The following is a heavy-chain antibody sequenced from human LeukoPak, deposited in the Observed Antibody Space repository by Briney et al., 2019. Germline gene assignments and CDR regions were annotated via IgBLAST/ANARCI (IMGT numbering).Heavy chain of an antibody. D-gene: IGHD3-10*01. CDR2: IYYSGST. Sequence: SETLSLTCTVSGGSISSHYWSWIRQPPGKGLEWFGYIYYSGSTNYNPSLKSRVTISVDTSKNQFSLKLSSVTAADTAVYYCARVPYYYGSGLLFDYWGQGTLVTVSS. J-gene: IGHJ4*02. CDR3: ARVPYYYGSGLLFDY. CDR1: GGSISSHY. V-gene: IGHV4-59*11.